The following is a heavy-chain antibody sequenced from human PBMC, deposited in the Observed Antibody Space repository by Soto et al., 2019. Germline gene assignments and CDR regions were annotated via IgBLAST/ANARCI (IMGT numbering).Heavy chain of an antibody. CDR3: SKSYYDSSGSYWIDQ. CDR2: IKSKTDGGTT. V-gene: IGHV3-15*01. D-gene: IGHD3-22*01. Sequence: GGSLRLSCAASGFTFSNAWMSWVRQAPGKGLEWVGRIKSKTDGGTTDYSAPVKGRFTISRDDSKNTLYLQMNSLKTEDTAVYYCSKSYYDSSGSYWIDQWGHGTLVTVSS. CDR1: GFTFSNAW. J-gene: IGHJ5*02.